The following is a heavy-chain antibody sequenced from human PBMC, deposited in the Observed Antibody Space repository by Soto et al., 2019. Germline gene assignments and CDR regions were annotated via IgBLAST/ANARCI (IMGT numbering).Heavy chain of an antibody. CDR2: ISAYNGNT. D-gene: IGHD6-6*01. V-gene: IGHV1-18*01. CDR1: GYTFTSYG. CDR3: ARDLRIAADRYYDYSGMDV. J-gene: IGHJ6*02. Sequence: ASVKVSCKASGYTFTSYGISWVRQAPGQGLEWMGWISAYNGNTNYAQKLQGRVTMTTDTSTSTAYMELRSLRSDDTAVYYCARDLRIAADRYYDYSGMDVWGQGTTVTVSS.